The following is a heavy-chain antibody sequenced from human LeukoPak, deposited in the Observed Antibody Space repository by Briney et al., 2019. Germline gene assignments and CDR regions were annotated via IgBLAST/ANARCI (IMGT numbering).Heavy chain of an antibody. CDR2: ISGSGGST. V-gene: IGHV3-23*01. D-gene: IGHD6-13*01. CDR1: GFTFSSYA. J-gene: IGHJ4*02. Sequence: GGSLRLSCAASGFTFSSYAMSWVRQAPGKGLEWVSTISGSGGSTYYADSVKGRFTISRDNSKNTLFLQMNTLRAEDTAVYYCARESSSWKYYFDFRGQGTLVTVSS. CDR3: ARESSSWKYYFDF.